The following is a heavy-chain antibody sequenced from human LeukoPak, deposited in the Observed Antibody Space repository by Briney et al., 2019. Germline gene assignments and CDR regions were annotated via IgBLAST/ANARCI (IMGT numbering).Heavy chain of an antibody. CDR3: SRDRLHYDSLTGYPAD. J-gene: IGHJ4*02. CDR2: IYSGGST. D-gene: IGHD3-9*01. CDR1: GFTVSINY. V-gene: IGHV3-66*01. Sequence: PGGSLRLSCADSGFTVSINYMRWVRQAPGKGLEWVSVIYSGGSTHYADSVKGRFTISRDNSKNTLYLQMNSLRAEDTAVYYCSRDRLHYDSLTGYPADWGQGTLVTVSS.